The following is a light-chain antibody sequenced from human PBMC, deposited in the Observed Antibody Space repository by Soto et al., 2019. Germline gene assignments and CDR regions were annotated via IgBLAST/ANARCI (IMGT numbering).Light chain of an antibody. CDR2: DAS. V-gene: IGKV1-5*01. CDR1: QSISSW. CDR3: QQYDTYWT. J-gene: IGKJ1*01. Sequence: GDRVTITCRASQSISSWLAWYQQKPGKAPKLLIYDASSLESGVPSRFSGSRSETEFTLTISSLQPDDFATYYCQQYDTYWTFGQGTKVDI.